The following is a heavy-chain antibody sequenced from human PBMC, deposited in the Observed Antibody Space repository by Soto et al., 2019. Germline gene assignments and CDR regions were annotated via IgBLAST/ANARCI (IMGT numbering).Heavy chain of an antibody. D-gene: IGHD5-18*01. V-gene: IGHV1-69*01. Sequence: QVQLVQSGAEEKKPASSVKVSCKASGGTFNNYPITWVRQAPGEGLEWMGGSIPIFGTANYAQNFQGRVTIRVDEFTSTAYRELSSLRSEDTAVYYCARGRGYSSADHYYYFDMDVWGQGTTVTVSS. CDR2: SIPIFGTA. CDR1: GGTFNNYP. CDR3: ARGRGYSSADHYYYFDMDV. J-gene: IGHJ6*02.